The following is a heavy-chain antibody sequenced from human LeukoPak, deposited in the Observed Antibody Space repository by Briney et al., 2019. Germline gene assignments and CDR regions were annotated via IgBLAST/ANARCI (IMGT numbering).Heavy chain of an antibody. CDR2: ISAYNGNT. V-gene: IGHV1-18*01. D-gene: IGHD2-2*01. J-gene: IGHJ4*02. CDR1: GYTFTSYG. CDR3: ARGLFGCSSTSCYSSYFDY. Sequence: GASVKVSCKASGYTFTSYGISWVRQAPGQGLEWMGWISAYNGNTNYAQKLQGRVTMTTDTSTSTAYMELRSLRSDDTAAYYCARGLFGCSSTSCYSSYFDYWGQGTLVTVSS.